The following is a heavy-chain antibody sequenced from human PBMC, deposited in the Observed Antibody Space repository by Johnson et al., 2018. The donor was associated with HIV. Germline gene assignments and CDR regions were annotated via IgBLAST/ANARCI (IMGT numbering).Heavy chain of an antibody. CDR1: GFTFSTYG. J-gene: IGHJ3*02. V-gene: IGHV3-33*06. D-gene: IGHD3-10*01. CDR2: MWYTGSNK. Sequence: QVQLVESGGGVVQPGRSLRLSCAASGFTFSTYGMHWVRQAPGKGLEWVAVMWYTGSNKSYADSVKGRFTIARDNSKNTLYLKMNSLRAEDTAVYYCAKNARNYYDTWGQGKMVTVSS. CDR3: AKNARNYYDT.